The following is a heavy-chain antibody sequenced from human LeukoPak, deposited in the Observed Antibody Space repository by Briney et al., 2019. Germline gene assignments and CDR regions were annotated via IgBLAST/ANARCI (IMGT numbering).Heavy chain of an antibody. V-gene: IGHV3-7*01. D-gene: IGHD3-3*01. CDR3: AREYDLGLQYYFDY. CDR1: GFTFSSYS. J-gene: IGHJ4*02. CDR2: IKQDGSDK. Sequence: GGSLRLSCAASGFTFSSYSMNWVRQAPGKGLEWVANIKQDGSDKYYVDSVKGRFTISRDDAKNSLYLQMNSLRAEDTAVYYCAREYDLGLQYYFDYWGQGTLVTVSS.